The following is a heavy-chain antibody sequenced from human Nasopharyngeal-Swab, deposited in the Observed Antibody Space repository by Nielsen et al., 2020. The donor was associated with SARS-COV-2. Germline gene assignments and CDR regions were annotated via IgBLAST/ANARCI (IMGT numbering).Heavy chain of an antibody. Sequence: GESLKISCAASGFTFSSYSMNWVRQAPGKGLEWVSSISSSSSYIYYADSVKGRFTISRDNAKNSLYLQMNSLRAEDTAVYYCARDGGGCSSTSCYTWGQGTLVTVSS. CDR1: GFTFSSYS. CDR2: ISSSSSYI. V-gene: IGHV3-21*01. J-gene: IGHJ4*02. D-gene: IGHD2-2*02. CDR3: ARDGGGCSSTSCYT.